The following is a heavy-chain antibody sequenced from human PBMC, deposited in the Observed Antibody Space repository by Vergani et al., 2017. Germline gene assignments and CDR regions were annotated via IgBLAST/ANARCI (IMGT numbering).Heavy chain of an antibody. D-gene: IGHD6-13*01. J-gene: IGHJ5*02. CDR2: ISSSSSYI. CDR1: GFTFSRYS. V-gene: IGHV3-21*01. CDR3: AREPQYSSSWFPFDP. Sequence: EVQLVESGGGLVKPGGSLRLSCAASGFTFSRYSMNWVRQAPGKGLEWVSSISSSSSYIYYADSVKGRFTIARDNAKNSLYLQMNSLRAEDTAVYYCAREPQYSSSWFPFDPWGQGTLVTVAS.